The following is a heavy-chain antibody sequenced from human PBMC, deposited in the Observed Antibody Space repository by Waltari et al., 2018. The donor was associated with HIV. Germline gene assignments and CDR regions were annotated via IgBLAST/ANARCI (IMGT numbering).Heavy chain of an antibody. V-gene: IGHV3-7*04. Sequence: EVQLVESGGGLVQPGGSLRLSCAASGFTFSSYWMSWVRQAPGKGGEWVANIKQDGSEKDYVDSGNVRFTISRDNAENSLYLQMNSLRAEDTAVYYCARGGFYGSGSKVNWGQGTLVTVSS. CDR2: IKQDGSEK. D-gene: IGHD3-10*01. CDR1: GFTFSSYW. J-gene: IGHJ4*02. CDR3: ARGGFYGSGSKVN.